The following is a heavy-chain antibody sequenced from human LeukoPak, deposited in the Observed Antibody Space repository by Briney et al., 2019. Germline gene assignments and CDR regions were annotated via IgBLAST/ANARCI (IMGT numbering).Heavy chain of an antibody. CDR1: GYSISSGSY. V-gene: IGHV4-38-2*02. D-gene: IGHD1-7*01. CDR3: ARGDSWNWDSHFFDS. J-gene: IGHJ4*02. Sequence: MASETLSLTCTVSGYSISSGSYWGWIRQPPGKGLQWIGSIYHSGTTYYNPSLKSRVTISLDTSKNQFSLKLSSVTAADTAVYFCARGDSWNWDSHFFDSWGQGTLVTVSS. CDR2: IYHSGTT.